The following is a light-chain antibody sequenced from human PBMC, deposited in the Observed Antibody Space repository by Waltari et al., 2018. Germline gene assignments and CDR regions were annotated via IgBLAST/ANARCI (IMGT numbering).Light chain of an antibody. CDR2: DVI. J-gene: IGLJ2*01. Sequence: QSALTQPASVSGSPGQSITISCTGTRRDVGGYNYVSWYQQYSGKAPKLMIYDVINRPSGVSNRFSGSKSGNMASLTISGLQAEDEADYYCSSYTTTSALVFGGGTKLTVL. CDR3: SSYTTTSALV. CDR1: RRDVGGYNY. V-gene: IGLV2-14*01.